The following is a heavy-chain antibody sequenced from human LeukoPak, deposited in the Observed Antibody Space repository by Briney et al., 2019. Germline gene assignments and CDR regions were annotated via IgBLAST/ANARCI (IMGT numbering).Heavy chain of an antibody. J-gene: IGHJ6*03. CDR3: ARGVVVPAAIAAGYYYYMDV. CDR2: INPSGST. Sequence: PSETLSLTCAVYGGSFSGYHWTWIRQSPGKGLEWIGDINPSGSTYYNPSLKSRLTISVDTSKNQFSLKLRSVTAADTAVYYCARGVVVPAAIAAGYYYYMDVWGKGTTVTVSS. CDR1: GGSFSGYH. V-gene: IGHV4-34*01. D-gene: IGHD2-2*02.